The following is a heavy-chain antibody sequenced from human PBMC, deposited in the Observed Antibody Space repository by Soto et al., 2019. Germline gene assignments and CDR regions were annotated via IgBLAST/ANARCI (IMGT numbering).Heavy chain of an antibody. CDR2: ITASGSGT. J-gene: IGHJ4*02. V-gene: IGHV3-23*01. CDR1: GFNFSQYS. CDR3: AKDLSVVFDY. D-gene: IGHD2-15*01. Sequence: EVQLLESGGGLVQPGGSLRLSCAASGFNFSQYSMSWVRQAPGKGLEWVSAITASGSGTHYADSVKGRFTISRDNSKNTLYLQLNSLRAEDTAVYYCAKDLSVVFDYWGQGTLVTVSS.